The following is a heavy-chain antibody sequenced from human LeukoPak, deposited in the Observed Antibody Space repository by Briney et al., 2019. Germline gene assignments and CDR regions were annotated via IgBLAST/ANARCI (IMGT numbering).Heavy chain of an antibody. Sequence: QPGRSLKLSCAASGFTFSSYAMHRVRQAPGKGLEWVAVISYDGSNKYYADSVKGRFTISRDNSKNTLYLQMNSLRAEDTAVYYCARDPTAAGLFDYWGQGTLVTVSS. D-gene: IGHD6-13*01. CDR2: ISYDGSNK. J-gene: IGHJ4*02. CDR1: GFTFSSYA. CDR3: ARDPTAAGLFDY. V-gene: IGHV3-30*04.